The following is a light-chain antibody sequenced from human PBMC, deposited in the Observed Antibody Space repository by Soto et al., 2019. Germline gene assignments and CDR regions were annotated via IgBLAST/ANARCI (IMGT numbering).Light chain of an antibody. V-gene: IGKV2-24*01. CDR2: KIS. CDR3: MQATQFPWT. J-gene: IGKJ1*01. CDR1: QSVEDSDGNSY. Sequence: IVMTQTPLSSAVTLGQPASISCRSIQSVEDSDGNSYLSWLHQRPGQPPRLLIYKISNRLSGVPDRFSGSGAGTVFTLRISRVEADDVGLYYCMQATQFPWTFGQGTKVDI.